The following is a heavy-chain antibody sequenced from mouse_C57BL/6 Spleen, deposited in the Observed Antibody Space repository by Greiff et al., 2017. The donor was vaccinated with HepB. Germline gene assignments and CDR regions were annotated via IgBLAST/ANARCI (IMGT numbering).Heavy chain of an antibody. V-gene: IGHV5-6*02. CDR2: ISSGGSYT. CDR3: ARVITTVVDWYFDV. J-gene: IGHJ1*03. CDR1: GFTFSSYG. D-gene: IGHD1-1*01. Sequence: DVMLVESGGDLVKPGGSLKLSCAASGFTFSSYGMSWVRQTPDKRLEWVATISSGGSYTYYPDSVKGRFTISRDNAKNTLYLQMSSLKSEDTAMYYCARVITTVVDWYFDVWGTGTTVTVSS.